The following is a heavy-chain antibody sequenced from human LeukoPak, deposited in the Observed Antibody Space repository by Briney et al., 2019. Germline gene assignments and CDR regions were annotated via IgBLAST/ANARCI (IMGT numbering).Heavy chain of an antibody. V-gene: IGHV4-59*08. J-gene: IGHJ3*02. CDR2: IYYRGST. D-gene: IGHD3-10*02. CDR3: ASTITMYAFDI. Sequence: SETLSLTCTVSGGSISSYYWSWIRQPPGKGLEWIGYIYYRGSTNYNPSLKSRVTISVDTSKNQFSLKLSSVTAADTAVYYCASTITMYAFDIWGQGTMVTVSS. CDR1: GGSISSYY.